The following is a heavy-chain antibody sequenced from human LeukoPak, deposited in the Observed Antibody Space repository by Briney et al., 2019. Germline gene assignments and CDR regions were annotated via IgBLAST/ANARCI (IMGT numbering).Heavy chain of an antibody. Sequence: GGSLRLSCAASGFTFSSYGMHWVRQAPGKGLEWVAFIRYDGSNKYYADSVKGRFTISRDNSKNTLCLQMNSLRAEDTAVYYCAKSMVSLYGMDVWGQGTTVTVSS. CDR1: GFTFSSYG. J-gene: IGHJ6*02. CDR2: IRYDGSNK. CDR3: AKSMVSLYGMDV. V-gene: IGHV3-30*02. D-gene: IGHD5-18*01.